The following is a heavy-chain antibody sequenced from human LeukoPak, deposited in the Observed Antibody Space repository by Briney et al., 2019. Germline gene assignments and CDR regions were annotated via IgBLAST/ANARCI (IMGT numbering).Heavy chain of an antibody. D-gene: IGHD5-24*01. J-gene: IGHJ4*02. CDR1: GYSINSGYY. V-gene: IGHV4-38-2*02. CDR3: ARDRREGYNYSDY. CDR2: IYHSGNT. Sequence: SETLSLTCTVSGYSINSGYYWGWIRQPPGKGLEWIGTIYHSGNTYYNPSLKSRVTISVDTSKNQFSLKLSSVTAADTAVYYCARDRREGYNYSDYWGQGTLVTVSS.